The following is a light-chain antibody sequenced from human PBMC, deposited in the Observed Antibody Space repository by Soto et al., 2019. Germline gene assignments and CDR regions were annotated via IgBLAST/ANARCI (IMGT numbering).Light chain of an antibody. CDR3: CSYAGSYSLI. CDR1: SGDVGGYEY. CDR2: AVT. V-gene: IGLV2-11*01. Sequence: QSALTQPRSVSGSPGQSVAISCTGTSGDVGGYEYVSWYQQHPGKAPKLMVYAVTKRPSGVPDRFFGSKSGNTASLTISGLQAEDEADYYCCSYAGSYSLIFGGGTKLTVL. J-gene: IGLJ2*01.